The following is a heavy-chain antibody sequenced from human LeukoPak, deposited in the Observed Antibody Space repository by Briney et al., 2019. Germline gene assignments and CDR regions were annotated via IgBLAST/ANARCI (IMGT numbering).Heavy chain of an antibody. CDR3: ARDELKTPQKDTAMVLLNHYYYGMDV. D-gene: IGHD5-18*01. CDR2: ISSSGSTI. CDR1: GFTFSDYY. J-gene: IGHJ6*02. Sequence: TGGSLRLSCAASGFTFSDYYMSWIRQAPGKGLEWVSYISSSGSTIYYADSVKGRFTISRDNAKNSLYLQMNSLRAEDTAVYYCARDELKTPQKDTAMVLLNHYYYGMDVWGQGTTVTVSS. V-gene: IGHV3-11*01.